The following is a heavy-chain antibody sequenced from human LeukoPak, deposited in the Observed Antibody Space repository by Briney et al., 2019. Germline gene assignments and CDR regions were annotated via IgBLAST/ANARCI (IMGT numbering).Heavy chain of an antibody. CDR1: GGSISSYY. CDR2: IYTSGST. J-gene: IGHJ3*02. CDR3: ARTYYDFWSGYHDAFDI. V-gene: IGHV4-4*07. D-gene: IGHD3-3*01. Sequence: NPSETLSLTCTVSGGSISSYYWSWIRQPAGKGLEWIGRIYTSGSTNYNPSLKSRVTMSVDTSKNQFSLKLSSVTAADTAVYYCARTYYDFWSGYHDAFDIWGQGTMVTVSS.